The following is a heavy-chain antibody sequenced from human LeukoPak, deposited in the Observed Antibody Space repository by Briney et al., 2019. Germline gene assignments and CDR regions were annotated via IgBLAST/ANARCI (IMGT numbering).Heavy chain of an antibody. D-gene: IGHD3-16*02. CDR2: IYSNGGRT. CDR1: GFTVSSNF. V-gene: IGHV3-66*01. Sequence: GGSLRLSCAASGFTVSSNFMSWVRQAPGKGLEWVSVIYSNGGRTTYADSVKGRFIISRDNSKNTLNLQMNSLRAEDTAVYYCARSLSSRFSGPRRPYYFDSWGQGTLVTVSS. J-gene: IGHJ4*02. CDR3: ARSLSSRFSGPRRPYYFDS.